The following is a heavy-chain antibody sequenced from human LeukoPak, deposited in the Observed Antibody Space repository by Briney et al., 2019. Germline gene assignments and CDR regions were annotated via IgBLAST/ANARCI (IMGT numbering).Heavy chain of an antibody. D-gene: IGHD4-23*01. CDR1: GITFSNYW. V-gene: IGHV3-7*01. Sequence: GGSLRLSCAASGITFSNYWMSWVRQAPGKGLEWVANIKQDGSEKYYVDSVKGRFTISRDNARNSLYLQMNSLRAEDTAVYFCARVYFNYAGNSFFDPWGQGTLVTVSS. CDR3: ARVYFNYAGNSFFDP. CDR2: IKQDGSEK. J-gene: IGHJ5*02.